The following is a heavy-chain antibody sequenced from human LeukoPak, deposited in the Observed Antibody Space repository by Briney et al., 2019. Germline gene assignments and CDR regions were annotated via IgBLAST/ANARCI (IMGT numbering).Heavy chain of an antibody. CDR1: GFTFSSYA. CDR2: ISSNGGST. J-gene: IGHJ4*02. Sequence: GGSLRLSCAASGFTFSSYAMHWVRQAPGKGLEYVSAISSNGGSTYYANSVKGRFTISRDNAKNSLYLQMNSLRAEDTAIYYCATEYCTSTDCHPFDYWGQGTPVTVSS. V-gene: IGHV3-64*01. CDR3: ATEYCTSTDCHPFDY. D-gene: IGHD2/OR15-2a*01.